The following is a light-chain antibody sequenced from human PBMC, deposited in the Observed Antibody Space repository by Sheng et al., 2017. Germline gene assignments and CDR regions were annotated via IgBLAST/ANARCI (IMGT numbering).Light chain of an antibody. CDR1: QSINNN. CDR3: QQYKDWPLT. V-gene: IGKV3-15*01. J-gene: IGKJ4*01. CDR2: RAS. Sequence: EIVMTQSPATLSVSPGGRATLSCRASQSINNNLAWYQQKPGQPPTLLIYRASTRASGLPDRFSGSGSWTEFTLTISGLRSEDSALYFCQQYKDWPLTFGGGTRVEVK.